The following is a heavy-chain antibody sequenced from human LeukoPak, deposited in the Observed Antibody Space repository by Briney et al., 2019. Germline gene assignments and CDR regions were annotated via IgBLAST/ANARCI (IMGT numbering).Heavy chain of an antibody. Sequence: PGGSLRLSCAASGFSFSSYAMSWVRQAPGKGLEWVSAISGSGGSTYNTDSVKGRFTISRDNSKNTLYLQMNSLRAEDTAVYYCAKESASYSSSRESPLGYWGQGTLVTVSS. CDR3: AKESASYSSSRESPLGY. D-gene: IGHD6-13*01. V-gene: IGHV3-23*01. CDR2: ISGSGGST. CDR1: GFSFSSYA. J-gene: IGHJ4*02.